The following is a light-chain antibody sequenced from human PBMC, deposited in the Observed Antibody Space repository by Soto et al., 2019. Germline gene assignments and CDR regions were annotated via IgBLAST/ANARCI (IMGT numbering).Light chain of an antibody. CDR1: QSVSNNY. V-gene: IGKV3-20*01. CDR2: GAS. Sequence: EIVLRQSPGTLSLSPGERATLSCRASQSVSNNYLAWHQQKPGQPPRLLIYGASSRATGIPDRFSGSGSGTDFTLTISRLEPEDFAVYYCQQYGNSPWTFGQGTKVDI. CDR3: QQYGNSPWT. J-gene: IGKJ1*01.